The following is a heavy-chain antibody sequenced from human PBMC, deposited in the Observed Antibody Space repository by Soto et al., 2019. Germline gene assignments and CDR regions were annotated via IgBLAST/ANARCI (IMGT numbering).Heavy chain of an antibody. CDR1: GFTFSSYG. J-gene: IGHJ6*02. CDR2: ISYDGSNK. D-gene: IGHD6-19*01. CDR3: AKSTSGWYESYYYYGMDV. Sequence: PGGSLRLSCAASGFTFSSYGMHWVRQAPGKGLEWVAVISYDGSNKYYADSVKGRFTISRDNSKNTLYLQMNSLRAEDTAVYYCAKSTSGWYESYYYYGMDVWGQGTTVTVSS. V-gene: IGHV3-30*18.